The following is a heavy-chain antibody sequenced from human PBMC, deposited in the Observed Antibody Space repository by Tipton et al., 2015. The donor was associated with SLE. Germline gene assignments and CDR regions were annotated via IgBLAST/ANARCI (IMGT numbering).Heavy chain of an antibody. CDR2: ISYDGSNK. CDR3: ARGVPTGWIDS. CDR1: GFTFSNYA. J-gene: IGHJ5*01. Sequence: RSLRLSCAASGFTFSNYAIHWVRQAPGKGLEWVAVISYDGSNKYYADSVKGRFTISRDNAKNTLYLQMNSLRAEDTAIYYCARGVPTGWIDSWGQGILVTVSS. V-gene: IGHV3-30*04. D-gene: IGHD5-12*01.